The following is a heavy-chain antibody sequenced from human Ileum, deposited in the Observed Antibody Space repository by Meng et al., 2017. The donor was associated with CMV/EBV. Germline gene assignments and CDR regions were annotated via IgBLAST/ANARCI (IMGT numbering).Heavy chain of an antibody. V-gene: IGHV4-34*01. Sequence: TCAVYGGSCSGYYWTWIRQPPGKGLEWIGEIKHGGNTKYNPSLKSRVTMSLDTSKNQVSLKLTSMTAADTALYYCARSYGSGSSRFDPWGQGTLVTVSS. D-gene: IGHD3-10*01. J-gene: IGHJ5*02. CDR3: ARSYGSGSSRFDP. CDR2: IKHGGNT. CDR1: GGSCSGYY.